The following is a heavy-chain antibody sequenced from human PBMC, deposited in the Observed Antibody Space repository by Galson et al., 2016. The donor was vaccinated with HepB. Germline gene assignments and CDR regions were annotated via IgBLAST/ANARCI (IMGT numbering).Heavy chain of an antibody. D-gene: IGHD5-24*01. V-gene: IGHV4-59*01. CDR2: IFSGGSP. CDR1: SGSISSYF. Sequence: ETLSLTCSVSSGSISSYFWTWIRQPPGKGLEWIGNIFSGGSPNYNPSLGSRVTISVDTANNQFFLKLSSVTAADTAVYYCARVRFDGYNYIYDYWGQGILVIVSS. CDR3: ARVRFDGYNYIYDY. J-gene: IGHJ4*02.